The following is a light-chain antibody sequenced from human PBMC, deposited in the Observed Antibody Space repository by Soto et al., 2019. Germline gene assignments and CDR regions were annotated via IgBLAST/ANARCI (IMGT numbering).Light chain of an antibody. Sequence: EIVLYHSPCALSLYTLERATLSFRSSQSVRSNFLAWYQQKPGQAPRLLIYDASNRATGIPARFSGSGSGTDFTLTISSLEPEDFAVYYCQQRSNWPRTFGQGTKVDIK. CDR1: QSVRSN. V-gene: IGKV3-11*01. J-gene: IGKJ1*01. CDR3: QQRSNWPRT. CDR2: DAS.